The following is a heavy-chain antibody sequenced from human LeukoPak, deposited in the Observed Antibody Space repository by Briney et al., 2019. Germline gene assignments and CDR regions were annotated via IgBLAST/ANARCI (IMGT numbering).Heavy chain of an antibody. J-gene: IGHJ4*02. D-gene: IGHD6-19*01. Sequence: SETLSLTCRVSGDSISSSDWWNWVRQPPGKGLEWIGQIYHNGATTYNPSLESRVTMSVDKSNAQFSLKLRSVTAAGTAIYYCARDPIPVLGVNFDYWGQGILVTVSS. CDR3: ARDPIPVLGVNFDY. CDR1: GDSISSSDW. CDR2: IYHNGAT. V-gene: IGHV4-4*02.